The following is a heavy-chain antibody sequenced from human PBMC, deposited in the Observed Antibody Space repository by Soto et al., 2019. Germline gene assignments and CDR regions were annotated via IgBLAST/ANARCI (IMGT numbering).Heavy chain of an antibody. V-gene: IGHV3-30*18. J-gene: IGHJ4*02. CDR2: ISYDGSNK. Sequence: QVQLVESGGGVVQPGRSLRLSCAASGFTFSSYGMHWVRQAPGKGLEWVAVISYDGSNKYYADSVKGRFTISRDNSKNTLYLQMHSLRAEDTAVYYCAKCRIDRSRWYYFDYWGQGTLVTVSS. CDR1: GFTFSSYG. CDR3: AKCRIDRSRWYYFDY. D-gene: IGHD3-22*01.